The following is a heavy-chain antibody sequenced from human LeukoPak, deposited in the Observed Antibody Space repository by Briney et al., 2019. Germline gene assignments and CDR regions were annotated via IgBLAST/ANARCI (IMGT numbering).Heavy chain of an antibody. CDR3: AKDPSGDSFGSYGMDV. Sequence: GGSLRLSCEASGFTFSSKGMHWVRQAPGKGLEWGAVIWYDGSSKYYAASVKGRFTISRDNSKNTLYLQMNSRRPEDTAVYYCAKDPSGDSFGSYGMDVWGQGTTVTVSS. V-gene: IGHV3-30*02. D-gene: IGHD5-18*01. CDR1: GFTFSSKG. J-gene: IGHJ6*02. CDR2: IWYDGSSK.